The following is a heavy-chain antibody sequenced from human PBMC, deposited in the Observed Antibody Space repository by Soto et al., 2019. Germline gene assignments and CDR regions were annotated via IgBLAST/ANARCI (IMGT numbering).Heavy chain of an antibody. CDR1: GHTFTTDD. CDR3: ARYERGVGFSS. V-gene: IGHV1-8*01. Sequence: ASVKVSCKASGHTFTTDDINWVRQATGQGPEWIGWVDPYSDNIGYAQKFQGRVTMTGDSSLSTVYMELRSLTSDDTAVYYCARYERGVGFSSWGQGTPVTVSS. CDR2: VDPYSDNI. J-gene: IGHJ5*02. D-gene: IGHD2-2*01.